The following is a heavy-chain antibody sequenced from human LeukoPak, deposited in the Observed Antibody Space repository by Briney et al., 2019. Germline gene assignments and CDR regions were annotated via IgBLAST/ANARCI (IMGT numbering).Heavy chain of an antibody. CDR2: ISGYTGNT. D-gene: IGHD3-9*01. CDR1: GYSFTNYA. V-gene: IGHV1-18*01. CDR3: ARDYDILTIDAFDI. J-gene: IGHJ3*02. Sequence: ASVKVSCKASGYSFTNYAINWVRQAPGQGLEWMGRISGYTGNTNYAQKFQGRVTMTANTSTNTAYMELRSLRSDDTAVYYCARDYDILTIDAFDIWGQGTMVTVSS.